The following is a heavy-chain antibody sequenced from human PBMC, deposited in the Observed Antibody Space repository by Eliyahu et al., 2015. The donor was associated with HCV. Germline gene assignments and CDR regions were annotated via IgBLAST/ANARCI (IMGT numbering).Heavy chain of an antibody. CDR3: AKPGTAYEFEY. Sequence: EVQLVESGGTLVQPGRSLRLSXVASGFTFDDYAMHWVRQAPGKGLEWVAAISWSSISIGYADSVKGRFTISRDNAKNSLYLQMNSLKPEDTAFYFCAKPGTAYEFEYWGQGTLVTVSS. CDR1: GFTFDDYA. V-gene: IGHV3-9*01. D-gene: IGHD6-13*01. CDR2: ISWSSISI. J-gene: IGHJ4*02.